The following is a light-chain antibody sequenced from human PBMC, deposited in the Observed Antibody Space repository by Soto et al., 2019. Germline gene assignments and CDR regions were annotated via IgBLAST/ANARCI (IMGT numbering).Light chain of an antibody. CDR3: QTWGTGIRV. CDR2: LNSDGSH. J-gene: IGLJ3*02. V-gene: IGLV4-69*01. Sequence: QSVLTQSPSASASLGASVKLTCTLSSGHSSYAIAWHQQQPEKGPRYLMKLNSDGSHNKGDGIPDRFSGSSSGAERYLTISSLQSEYEADYYCQTWGTGIRVFGGGTKVTVL. CDR1: SGHSSYA.